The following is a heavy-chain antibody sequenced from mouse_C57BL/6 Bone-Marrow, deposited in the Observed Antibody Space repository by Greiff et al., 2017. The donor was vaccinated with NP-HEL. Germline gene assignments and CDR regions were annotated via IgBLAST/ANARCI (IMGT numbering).Heavy chain of an antibody. Sequence: QVQLQQSGAELARPGASVKLSCKASGYTFTSSGIRWVKQRTGQGLEWIGEIYPRSGNTYYNEKFKGKATLTADKSSSTAYMELRRLTSEDSAVFFCARYPSTVVPSFAYWGQGTLVTVSA. J-gene: IGHJ3*01. CDR2: IYPRSGNT. CDR3: ARYPSTVVPSFAY. CDR1: GYTFTSSG. D-gene: IGHD1-1*01. V-gene: IGHV1-81*01.